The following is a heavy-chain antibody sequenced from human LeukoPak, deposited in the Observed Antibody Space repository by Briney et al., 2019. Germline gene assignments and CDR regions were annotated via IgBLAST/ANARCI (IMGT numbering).Heavy chain of an antibody. D-gene: IGHD1-26*01. CDR2: ISGSGGST. CDR3: AKDFRGSYSAGFDY. V-gene: IGHV3-23*01. J-gene: IGHJ4*02. Sequence: GGSLRLSCAASGFTFSSYAMSWVRQAPRKGLEWVSAISGSGGSTYYADSVKGRFTISRDNSKNTLYLQMNSLRAEDTAVYYCAKDFRGSYSAGFDYWGQGTLVTVSS. CDR1: GFTFSSYA.